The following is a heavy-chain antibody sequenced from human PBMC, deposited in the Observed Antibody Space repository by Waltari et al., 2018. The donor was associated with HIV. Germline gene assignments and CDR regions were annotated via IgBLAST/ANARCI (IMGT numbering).Heavy chain of an antibody. CDR1: GYPFTSYA. CDR2: INAGNGNT. J-gene: IGHJ4*02. Sequence: QVQLVQSGAEVKKPGASVKVSCKASGYPFTSYAMHWVRQAPGQRLEWMGWINAGNGNTKYSQKFQGRVTITRDTSASTAYMELSSLRSEDTAVYYCARNSGEQWVYFDYWGQGTLVTVSS. V-gene: IGHV1-3*01. CDR3: ARNSGEQWVYFDY. D-gene: IGHD6-19*01.